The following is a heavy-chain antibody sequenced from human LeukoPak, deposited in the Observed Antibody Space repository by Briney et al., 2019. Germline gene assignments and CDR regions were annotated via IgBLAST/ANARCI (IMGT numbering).Heavy chain of an antibody. J-gene: IGHJ4*02. CDR2: ISGSGAST. Sequence: GGSLRLSCVASGFTFSTYAMSWVRQAPGKGLEWVSGISGSGASTYYADSVKGRFTISRDNSKNTLYLQMNSLRVEDTAVYYCAKGVGGGYSFSFDYWGQGTLVTVSS. CDR1: GFTFSTYA. CDR3: AKGVGGGYSFSFDY. D-gene: IGHD5-18*01. V-gene: IGHV3-23*01.